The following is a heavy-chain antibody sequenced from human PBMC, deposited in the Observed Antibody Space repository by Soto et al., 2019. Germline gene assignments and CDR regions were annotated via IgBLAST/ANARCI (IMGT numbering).Heavy chain of an antibody. J-gene: IGHJ4*02. Sequence: PGGSLRLSCSASGFTFSSYAMHWVRQAPGKGLEYVSAISSNGGSTYYADSVKGRFTISRDNSKNTLYLQMSSLRAEDTAVYYCVKEYYDDSSGYYKRLDYWGQGTLVTVSS. CDR1: GFTFSSYA. CDR3: VKEYYDDSSGYYKRLDY. D-gene: IGHD3-22*01. V-gene: IGHV3-64D*08. CDR2: ISSNGGST.